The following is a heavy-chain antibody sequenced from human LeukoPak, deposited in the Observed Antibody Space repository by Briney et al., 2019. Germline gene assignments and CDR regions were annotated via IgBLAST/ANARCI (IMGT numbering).Heavy chain of an antibody. Sequence: PSETLSLTCAVYGGSFSGYYWSWIRQPPGKGLEWIGEINHSGSTNYNPSLKSRFTISVDTSKNQFSLKLSSVTAADTAVYYCARVIAAAGSVWGQGTLVTVAS. CDR3: ARVIAAAGSV. J-gene: IGHJ4*02. CDR1: GGSFSGYY. D-gene: IGHD6-13*01. V-gene: IGHV4-34*01. CDR2: INHSGST.